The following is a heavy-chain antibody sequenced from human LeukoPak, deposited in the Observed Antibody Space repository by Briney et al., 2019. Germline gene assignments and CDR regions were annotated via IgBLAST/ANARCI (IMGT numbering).Heavy chain of an antibody. Sequence: GGSLRLSCAASGFTVSRNYYMNWVRQAPGKGLEWVSVIYSAGTTYYADSVKGRFTISSDNSKNTVYLQMNTLRAEDTAVYYCARGDDYGGAWYYFDCWGQGTLVTVSS. V-gene: IGHV3-53*01. D-gene: IGHD4-23*01. CDR1: GFTVSRNY. J-gene: IGHJ4*02. CDR3: ARGDDYGGAWYYFDC. CDR2: IYSAGTT.